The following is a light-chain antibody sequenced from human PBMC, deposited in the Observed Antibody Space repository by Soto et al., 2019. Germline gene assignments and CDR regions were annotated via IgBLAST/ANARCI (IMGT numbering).Light chain of an antibody. CDR3: QQYDNLPPWT. V-gene: IGKV3-15*01. CDR2: GAS. Sequence: EIVMTQSPATLSVSPGERATLSCNASQSVGTYLACYQQKPDQPPRLLIYGASTRAAGGPARFSSGGSGTEFTLTISSLQSEDFAVYHCQQYDNLPPWTFGQGTKVEIK. J-gene: IGKJ1*01. CDR1: QSVGTY.